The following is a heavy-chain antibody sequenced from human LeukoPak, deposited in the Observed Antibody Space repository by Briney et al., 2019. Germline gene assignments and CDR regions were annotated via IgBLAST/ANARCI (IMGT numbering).Heavy chain of an antibody. CDR1: GGSISSYY. Sequence: SETLSLTCTVSGGSISSYYWSWIRQPPGKGLEGIGYIYYSGSTNYNPSLKSRVTISVDTSKNQFSLKLSSVTAADTAVYYCARAHYDWAFDIWGQGTMVTVSS. CDR2: IYYSGST. V-gene: IGHV4-59*01. J-gene: IGHJ3*02. D-gene: IGHD1-1*01. CDR3: ARAHYDWAFDI.